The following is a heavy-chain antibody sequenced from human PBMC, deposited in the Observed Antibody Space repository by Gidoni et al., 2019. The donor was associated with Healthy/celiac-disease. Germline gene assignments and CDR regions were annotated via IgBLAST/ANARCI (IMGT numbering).Heavy chain of an antibody. CDR3: ARWAATVTFPYYYYYGMDV. Sequence: QVQLQASGTGLVQPSQTLSLTCPVSGGSISSGDYYWSWIRPPPGKGLEWVGYIYYSGSTYYNPSLKSRVTISVDTSKNQFSLKLSSVTAADTAVYYCARWAATVTFPYYYYYGMDVWGQGTTVTVSS. D-gene: IGHD4-17*01. CDR1: GGSISSGDYY. V-gene: IGHV4-30-4*01. J-gene: IGHJ6*02. CDR2: IYYSGST.